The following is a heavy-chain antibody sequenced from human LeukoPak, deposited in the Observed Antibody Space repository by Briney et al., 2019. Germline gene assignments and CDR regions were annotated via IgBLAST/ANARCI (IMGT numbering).Heavy chain of an antibody. CDR1: GGSISSYY. V-gene: IGHV4-59*08. Sequence: PSETLSLTCTVSGGSISSYYWSWLRQPPGKGLEWIGYIYYSGITNYNPSLKSRVTMSVDTSKNQFSLRLSSVTAADTAVYYCARHGDGDYVRRFDYWGQGTLVTVSS. CDR3: ARHGDGDYVRRFDY. CDR2: IYYSGIT. J-gene: IGHJ4*02. D-gene: IGHD4-17*01.